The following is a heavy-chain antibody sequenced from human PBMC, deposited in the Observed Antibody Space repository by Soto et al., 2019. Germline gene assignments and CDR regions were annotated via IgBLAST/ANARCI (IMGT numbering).Heavy chain of an antibody. Sequence: EVQLLESGGGLVQPGGSLRLSCAASGFTFSSYAMSWVRQAPGKGLEWVSAISGSGGSTYYADSVKGRFTISRDNSKNTLYLQMISLRAEDTAVYYCARPGSGSSSRSWFDPWDQGTLVTVSS. CDR2: ISGSGGST. CDR3: ARPGSGSSSRSWFDP. V-gene: IGHV3-23*01. J-gene: IGHJ5*02. CDR1: GFTFSSYA. D-gene: IGHD6-6*01.